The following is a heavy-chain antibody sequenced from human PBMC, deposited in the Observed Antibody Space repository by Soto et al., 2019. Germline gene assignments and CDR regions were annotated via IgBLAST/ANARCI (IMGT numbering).Heavy chain of an antibody. CDR2: ISSRSYI. CDR3: AREYTAWPLAYGLDV. D-gene: IGHD2-2*02. J-gene: IGHJ6*02. Sequence: PGVSLRLSCVGSGFTFSTYSINWVRQAPGKGLEWVSSISSRSYIYYADSVKGRFTISRDNAKNSVSLQMNSLRAEDTAVYYCAREYTAWPLAYGLDVWGQGTTGTVAS. CDR1: GFTFSTYS. V-gene: IGHV3-21*01.